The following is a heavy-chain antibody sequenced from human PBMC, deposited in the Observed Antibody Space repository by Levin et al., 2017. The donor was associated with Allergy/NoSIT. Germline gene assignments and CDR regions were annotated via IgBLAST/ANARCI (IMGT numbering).Heavy chain of an antibody. V-gene: IGHV4-34*01. Sequence: ESLKISCAVYGGSFSGYYWTWIRQPPGKGLEWIGEINHSGSTNYNPSLKSRVTISLDTSKNQFSLKLSSVTAADTAVYYCARGGGDPDYWGQGTLVTVSS. CDR2: INHSGST. CDR3: ARGGGDPDY. D-gene: IGHD2-21*02. J-gene: IGHJ4*02. CDR1: GGSFSGYY.